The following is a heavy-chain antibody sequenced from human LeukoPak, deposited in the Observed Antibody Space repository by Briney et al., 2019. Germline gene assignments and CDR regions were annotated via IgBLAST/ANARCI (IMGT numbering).Heavy chain of an antibody. D-gene: IGHD2-2*01. CDR3: ATEHCSSTSCYRLLDY. V-gene: IGHV4-31*03. J-gene: IGHJ4*02. CDR2: IYYSGST. CDR1: GGSISSGGYY. Sequence: PSETLSLTCTVSGGSISSGGYYWSWIRQHPGKGLEWIGYIYYSGSTYYNPSLKSRVTISVDTSKNQFSLKLSSVTAADTAVYYCATEHCSSTSCYRLLDYWGQGTLVTVSS.